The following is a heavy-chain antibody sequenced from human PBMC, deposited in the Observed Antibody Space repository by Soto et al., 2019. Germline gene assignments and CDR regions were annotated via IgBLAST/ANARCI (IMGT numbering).Heavy chain of an antibody. Sequence: ASVKVSCKASGYTFTSYYMHWVRQAPGQGLEWMGLIKPSGGSTSYAQKFQGRVTMTSDTSTSTVYMELSSLRSEDTAMYYCVRDTGPPRAFYMWGQGTMVTVSS. V-gene: IGHV1-46*03. CDR1: GYTFTSYY. J-gene: IGHJ3*02. CDR2: IKPSGGST. D-gene: IGHD2-8*02. CDR3: VRDTGPPRAFYM.